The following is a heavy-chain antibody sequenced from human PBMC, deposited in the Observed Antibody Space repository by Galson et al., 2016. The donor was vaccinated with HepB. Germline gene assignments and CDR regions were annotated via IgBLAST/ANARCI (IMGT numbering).Heavy chain of an antibody. CDR1: GFTFSSYA. J-gene: IGHJ4*02. CDR2: ISGSGGST. CDR3: AKDPDTAMVTSDSRLGY. Sequence: SLRLSCAASGFTFSSYAMSWVRQAPGKGLEWVSAISGSGGSTYYADSVKGRFTISRDNSKNTLYLQMNSLRAEDTAVYYCAKDPDTAMVTSDSRLGYWGQGTLVTVSS. V-gene: IGHV3-23*01. D-gene: IGHD5-18*01.